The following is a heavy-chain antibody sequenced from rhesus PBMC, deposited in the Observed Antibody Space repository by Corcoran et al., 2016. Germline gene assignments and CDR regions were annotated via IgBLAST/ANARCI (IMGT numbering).Heavy chain of an antibody. J-gene: IGHJ4*01. CDR1: GYSISSGYY. CDR2: ISGSSGTT. Sequence: QVQLQESGPGLVKPSETLSLTCAVSGYSISSGYYWGWIRQPPGKGLEYIGYISGSSGTTYYNPCLQSRVTISKDTSKDQFSLPLSSVPAADTAVYYCARHRGGSDLDCWGQGVLVTVSS. CDR3: ARHRGGSDLDC. D-gene: IGHD6-25*01. V-gene: IGHV4-99*01.